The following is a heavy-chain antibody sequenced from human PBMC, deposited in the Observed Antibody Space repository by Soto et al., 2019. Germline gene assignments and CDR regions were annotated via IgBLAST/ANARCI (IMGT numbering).Heavy chain of an antibody. CDR2: IYYRGNT. D-gene: IGHD3-9*01. CDR3: ARLEGLATISYYFDF. Sequence: QLQLQESGPGLVKPSETLSLTCSVSGDSINGDKYYWGWIRQPPGKGLEWIGSIYYRGNTYYNPSLQPRVTISLDKSKSQFSLKLNSVTAADSAVYFCARLEGLATISYYFDFWGQGALVTVSS. CDR1: GDSINGDKYY. V-gene: IGHV4-39*01. J-gene: IGHJ4*02.